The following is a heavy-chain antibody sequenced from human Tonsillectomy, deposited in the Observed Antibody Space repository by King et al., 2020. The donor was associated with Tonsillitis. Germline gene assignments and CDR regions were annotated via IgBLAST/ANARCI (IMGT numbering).Heavy chain of an antibody. Sequence: QVTLKESGPVLVKPTETLTLTCTVSGFSLSNARMGVSWIRQPPGKALEWLAHIFSNDGKSYSTSLKSRLTISKDTSKSQVVLTMTNMDPVDTATYYCARMGVHCSTTSCYYRYWFDYWGQGTLVTVSS. J-gene: IGHJ4*02. CDR1: GFSLSNARMG. CDR3: ARMGVHCSTTSCYYRYWFDY. CDR2: IFSNDGK. D-gene: IGHD2-2*01. V-gene: IGHV2-26*01.